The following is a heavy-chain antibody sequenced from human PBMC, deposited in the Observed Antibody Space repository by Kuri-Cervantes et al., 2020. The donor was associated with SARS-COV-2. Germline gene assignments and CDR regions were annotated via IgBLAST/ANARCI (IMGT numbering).Heavy chain of an antibody. D-gene: IGHD3-3*01. CDR1: GGSLSGYY. J-gene: IGHJ4*02. Sequence: SETLSLTCAVYGGSLSGYYRSCIRQPPGKGLEWIGENNHRGSTYNNPSLKSRVTIPVDTSKNQYTLKLSSVTAADTAVYYWSRHVHPAITIFGGVITADYFDYWGQGTLVTVSS. CDR2: NNHRGST. V-gene: IGHV4-34*01. CDR3: SRHVHPAITIFGGVITADYFDY.